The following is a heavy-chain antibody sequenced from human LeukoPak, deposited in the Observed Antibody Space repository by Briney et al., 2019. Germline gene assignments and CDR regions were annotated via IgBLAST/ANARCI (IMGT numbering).Heavy chain of an antibody. CDR2: ISYDGSNK. V-gene: IGHV3-30-3*01. CDR1: GFTFSSYD. D-gene: IGHD3-16*01. CDR3: AREWGGDYFDY. J-gene: IGHJ4*02. Sequence: PGRSLRLSCAASGFTFSSYDMHWVRQAPGKGLEWVAVISYDGSNKYYADSVKGRFTISRDNSKNTLYLQMNSLRAEDTAVYYCAREWGGDYFDYWGQGTLVTVSS.